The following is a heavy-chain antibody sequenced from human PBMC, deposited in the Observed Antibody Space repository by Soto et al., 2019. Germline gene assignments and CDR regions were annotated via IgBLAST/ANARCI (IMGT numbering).Heavy chain of an antibody. Sequence: GASVKVSCKASGGTFSSYTISRVRQAPGQGLEWMGRIIPILGIANYAQKFQGRVTITADKSTSTAYMELSSLRSEDTAVYYCAGNGVHDAFDIWGQGTMVTVSS. CDR1: GGTFSSYT. V-gene: IGHV1-69*02. CDR2: IIPILGIA. J-gene: IGHJ3*02. D-gene: IGHD3-10*01. CDR3: AGNGVHDAFDI.